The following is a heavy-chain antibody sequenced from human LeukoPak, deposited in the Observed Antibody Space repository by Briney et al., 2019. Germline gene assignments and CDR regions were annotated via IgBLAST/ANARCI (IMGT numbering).Heavy chain of an antibody. Sequence: SETLSLTCTVSGGSISGSSYYWGWIRQPPGKGLEWIGSIYYSGSTYYNPSLKSRVTISVDTSKNEFSLKLSSVTAADTALYYCATERYGGYDFSGSFYYGMDVWGQGTTVTVSS. CDR3: ATERYGGYDFSGSFYYGMDV. D-gene: IGHD5-12*01. V-gene: IGHV4-39*07. CDR1: GGSISGSSYY. J-gene: IGHJ6*02. CDR2: IYYSGST.